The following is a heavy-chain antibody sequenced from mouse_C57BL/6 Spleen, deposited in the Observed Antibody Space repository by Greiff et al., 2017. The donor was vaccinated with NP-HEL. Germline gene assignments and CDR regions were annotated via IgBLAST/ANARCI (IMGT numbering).Heavy chain of an antibody. CDR1: GYTFTSYW. CDR3: ATLRRYAMDY. CDR2: INPSNGGT. J-gene: IGHJ4*01. D-gene: IGHD2-4*01. V-gene: IGHV1-53*01. Sequence: VKLMESGTELVKPGASVKLSCKASGYTFTSYWMHWVKQRPGQGLEWIGNINPSNGGTNYNEKFKSKATLTVDKSSSTAYMQLSSLTSEDSAVYYCATLRRYAMDYWGQGTSVTVSS.